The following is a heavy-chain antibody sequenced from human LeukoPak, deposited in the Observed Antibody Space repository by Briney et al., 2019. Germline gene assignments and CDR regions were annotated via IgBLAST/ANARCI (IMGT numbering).Heavy chain of an antibody. CDR1: GGSISSYY. J-gene: IGHJ3*02. CDR3: ASLWPYQLSAFDI. CDR2: IYYSGST. V-gene: IGHV4-59*12. D-gene: IGHD2-2*01. Sequence: SSETLSLTCTVSGGSISSYYWSWIRQPPGKGLEWIGYIYYSGSTNYNPSLKSRVTISVDTSKNQFSLKLSSVTAADTAVYYCASLWPYQLSAFDIWGQGTMVTVSS.